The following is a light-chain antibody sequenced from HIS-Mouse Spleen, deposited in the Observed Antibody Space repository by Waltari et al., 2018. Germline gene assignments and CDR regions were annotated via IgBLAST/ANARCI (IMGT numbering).Light chain of an antibody. CDR3: QVWDSSSDHWV. J-gene: IGLJ3*02. CDR1: NLGSTS. CDR2: DDS. Sequence: SYVLTQPPSVSVAPGQTARLTWWGHNLGSTSVHWYQQKPGQAPVLVVYDDSDRPSGIPERFSGSNSGNTATLTISRVEAGDEADYYCQVWDSSSDHWVFGGGTKLTVL. V-gene: IGLV3-21*02.